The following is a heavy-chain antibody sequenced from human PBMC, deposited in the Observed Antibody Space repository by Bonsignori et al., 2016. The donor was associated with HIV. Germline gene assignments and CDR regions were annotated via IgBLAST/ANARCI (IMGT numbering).Heavy chain of an antibody. CDR2: IYNNGRT. J-gene: IGHJ1*01. Sequence: QLQLQESGPGLVKPSETLSLTCTVSGAPSAVVFIIGAGSASPRKGLEWIGNIYNNGRTNYSPSLKSRVTISVDTSKNQFSLKLSSVTAADTAVYYCARDLWG. CDR3: ARDL. V-gene: IGHV4-39*07. CDR1: GAPSAVVFI.